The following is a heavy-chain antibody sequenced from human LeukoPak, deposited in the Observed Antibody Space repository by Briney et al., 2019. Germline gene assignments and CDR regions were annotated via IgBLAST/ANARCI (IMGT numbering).Heavy chain of an antibody. D-gene: IGHD2-21*02. Sequence: SETLSLTCTVSGGSITSHYWNWIRQPPGKGLEWIGYIYYSGSTNYNPSLKSRVTISVDTSKNQFSLKLSSVTAADTAVYYCARVPPAPYCGGDCYQGAFDYWGQGTLVTVSS. CDR1: GGSITSHY. J-gene: IGHJ4*02. CDR2: IYYSGST. CDR3: ARVPPAPYCGGDCYQGAFDY. V-gene: IGHV4-59*11.